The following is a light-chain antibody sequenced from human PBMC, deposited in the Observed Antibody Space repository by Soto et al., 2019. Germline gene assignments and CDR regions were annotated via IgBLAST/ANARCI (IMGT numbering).Light chain of an antibody. CDR1: SSDVGGYNY. J-gene: IGLJ2*01. V-gene: IGLV2-8*01. Sequence: QSALTQPPSASGSPGQSVTISCTGTSSDVGGYNYVSWYQQHPGKAPKLMIYEVTKRPSGVPDRFSGSKSGNTASLTVSGLQAYDEADYYCSSFAGSNNLVFAGGTKLTVL. CDR2: EVT. CDR3: SSFAGSNNLV.